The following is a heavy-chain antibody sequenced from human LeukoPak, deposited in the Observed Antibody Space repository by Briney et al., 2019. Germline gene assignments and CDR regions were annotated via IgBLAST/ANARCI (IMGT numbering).Heavy chain of an antibody. CDR2: INHSGST. CDR3: ARRRIAAAGRGWFDP. CDR1: GGSFSGYY. V-gene: IGHV4-34*01. Sequence: SETLSLTCAVYGGSFSGYYWSWIRQPPGKGLEWIGEINHSGSTNYNPSLKSRVTISVDTSKNQFSLKLSSVTAADTAVYYRARRRIAAAGRGWFDPWGQGTLVTVSS. D-gene: IGHD6-13*01. J-gene: IGHJ5*02.